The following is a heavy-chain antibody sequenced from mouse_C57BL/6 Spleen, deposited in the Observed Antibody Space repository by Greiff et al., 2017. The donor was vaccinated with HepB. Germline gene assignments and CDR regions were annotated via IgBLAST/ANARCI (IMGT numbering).Heavy chain of an antibody. CDR2: ISSGGSYT. CDR3: ARRGGPNYFDY. CDR1: GFTFSSYG. V-gene: IGHV5-6*01. J-gene: IGHJ2*01. D-gene: IGHD3-3*01. Sequence: EVQGVESGGDLVKPGGSLKLSCAASGFTFSSYGMSWVRQTPDKRLEWVATISSGGSYTYYPDSVKGRFTISRDNAKNTLYLQMSSLKSEDTAMYYCARRGGPNYFDYWGQGTTLTVSS.